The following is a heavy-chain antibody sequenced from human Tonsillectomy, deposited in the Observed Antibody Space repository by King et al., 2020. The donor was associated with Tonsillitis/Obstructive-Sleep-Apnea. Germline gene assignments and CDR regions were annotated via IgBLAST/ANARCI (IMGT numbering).Heavy chain of an antibody. J-gene: IGHJ6*03. CDR1: GFTFNTYA. V-gene: IGHV3-23*04. Sequence: VQLVESGGGLVQTGGSLRLSCAASGFTFNTYAMSWVRQAPGKGLEWVSAISSSGGSTYYADSVKGRFTISRDNSKNTLYLQMNSLRAEDTAVYYCAKNYYDSSGPRYFYYYMDVWGRGTTVTVSS. CDR3: AKNYYDSSGPRYFYYYMDV. D-gene: IGHD3-22*01. CDR2: ISSSGGST.